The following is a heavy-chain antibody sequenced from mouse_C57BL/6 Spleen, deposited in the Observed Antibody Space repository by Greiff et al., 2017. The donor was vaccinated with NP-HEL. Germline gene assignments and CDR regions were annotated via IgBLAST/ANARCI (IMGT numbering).Heavy chain of an antibody. Sequence: QVQLQQPGAELVTPGASVKLSCQASGYTFTSYWMHWVKQRPGQGLEWIGMIHPHRGSTTYNEKFKSKATLTVDKSSSTAYMQLSSLTSEDSAVYYCARGGSNYVWFAYWGQGTLVTVSA. D-gene: IGHD2-5*01. CDR2: IHPHRGST. CDR1: GYTFTSYW. CDR3: ARGGSNYVWFAY. V-gene: IGHV1-64*01. J-gene: IGHJ3*01.